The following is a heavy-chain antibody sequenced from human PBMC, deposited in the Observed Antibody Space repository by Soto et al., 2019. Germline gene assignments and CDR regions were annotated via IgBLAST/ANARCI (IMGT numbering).Heavy chain of an antibody. Sequence: SVKVSCKASGGTFSSYTISWVRQAPGQGLEWMGRIIPILGIANYAQKSQGRVTITADKSTSTAYMELSSLRSEDTAVYYCEGVSGYDFFTSPRNVGTWGQGTLVTVSS. V-gene: IGHV1-69*02. J-gene: IGHJ5*02. CDR3: EGVSGYDFFTSPRNVGT. CDR2: IIPILGIA. D-gene: IGHD5-12*01. CDR1: GGTFSSYT.